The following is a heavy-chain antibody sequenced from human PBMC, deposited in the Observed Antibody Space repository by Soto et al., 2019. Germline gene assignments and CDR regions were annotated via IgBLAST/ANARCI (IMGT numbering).Heavy chain of an antibody. Sequence: QVQLQQWGAGLLKPSETLSLTCAVYGGSFSGYYWSWIRQPPGKGLEWIGEINHSGSTNYNPSLKSRVTISVDTSKNQFSLKLSSVTAADTAVYYCARRRQYYDILTGYLYDYWGQGTLVTVSS. CDR3: ARRRQYYDILTGYLYDY. CDR2: INHSGST. D-gene: IGHD3-9*01. CDR1: GGSFSGYY. V-gene: IGHV4-34*01. J-gene: IGHJ4*02.